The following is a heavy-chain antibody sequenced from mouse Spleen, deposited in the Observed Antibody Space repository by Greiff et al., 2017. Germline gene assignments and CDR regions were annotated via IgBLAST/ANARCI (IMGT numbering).Heavy chain of an antibody. D-gene: IGHD1-1*01. CDR1: GYTFTSYW. J-gene: IGHJ2*01. CDR2: IDPSDSYT. Sequence: QVQLQQPGAELVRPGTSVKLSCKASGYTFTSYWMHWVKQRPGQGLEWIGVIDPSDSYTNYNQKFKGKATLTVDTSSSTAYMQLSSLTSEDSAVYYCAPEGYYGSSSFDYWGQGTTLTVSS. CDR3: APEGYYGSSSFDY. V-gene: IGHV1-59*01.